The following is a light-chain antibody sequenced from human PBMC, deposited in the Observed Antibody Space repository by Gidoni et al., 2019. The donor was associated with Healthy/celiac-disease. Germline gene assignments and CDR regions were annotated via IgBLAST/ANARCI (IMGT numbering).Light chain of an antibody. Sequence: DIVMNQYPDSLAVSLGERATINCQSSPSGVYRSNNKNYLAWYQQKPGQPHKLLIYWASTRESGVPYRFSGSGSGTDFTLTISSLQAEDVAVYYCQQYYSTPRTFGQGTKLEIK. CDR3: QQYYSTPRT. CDR1: PSGVYRSNNKNY. J-gene: IGKJ2*01. V-gene: IGKV4-1*01. CDR2: WAS.